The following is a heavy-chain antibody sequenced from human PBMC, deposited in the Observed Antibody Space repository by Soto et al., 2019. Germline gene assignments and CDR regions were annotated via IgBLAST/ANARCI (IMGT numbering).Heavy chain of an antibody. D-gene: IGHD5-18*01. CDR1: GGSISSGGYS. J-gene: IGHJ4*02. Sequence: QLQLQESGSGLVKPSQTLSLTCAVSGGSISSGGYSWSWIRQPPGKGLEWIGSIYYSGSTYYNPSLKSRVTISVDTSKNQFSLKLSSVTAADTAVYYCARQIQLWLRRGGYFDYWGQGTLVTVSS. CDR3: ARQIQLWLRRGGYFDY. CDR2: IYYSGST. V-gene: IGHV4-30-2*03.